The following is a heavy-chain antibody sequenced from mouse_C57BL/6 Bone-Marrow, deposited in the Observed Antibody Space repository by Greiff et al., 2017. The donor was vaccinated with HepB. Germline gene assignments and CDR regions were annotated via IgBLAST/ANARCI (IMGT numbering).Heavy chain of an antibody. J-gene: IGHJ1*03. Sequence: EVQLQQSGAELVRPGASVKLSCTASGFNIKDDYMPWVKQRPEQGLEWIGWIDPENGDTEYASKFQGKATITADTSSNTAYLQLSSLTSEDTAVYYCTTDYYGWYFDVWGTGTTVTVSS. CDR1: GFNIKDDY. CDR2: IDPENGDT. CDR3: TTDYYGWYFDV. V-gene: IGHV14-4*01. D-gene: IGHD1-1*01.